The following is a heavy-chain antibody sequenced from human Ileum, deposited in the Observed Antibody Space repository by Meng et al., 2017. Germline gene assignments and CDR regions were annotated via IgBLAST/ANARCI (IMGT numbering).Heavy chain of an antibody. CDR1: GGSISGAY. CDR3: ARVKAIPDF. V-gene: IGHV4-59*08. Sequence: QVELQVSSPGLVNRSETLSVTCTVSGGSISGAYWSWIRQFPGKGLEWIGYTYYSGTTNCNPSLRGRVTMSVDTSRAQFSLKLTSVTAADTAIYYCARVKAIPDFCGQGTLVTVSS. D-gene: IGHD2-8*01. J-gene: IGHJ4*02. CDR2: TYYSGTT.